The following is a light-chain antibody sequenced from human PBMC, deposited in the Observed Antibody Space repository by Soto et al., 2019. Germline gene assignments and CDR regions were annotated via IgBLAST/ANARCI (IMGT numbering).Light chain of an antibody. CDR1: QSISSY. CDR3: QQSYSTPFT. J-gene: IGKJ3*01. V-gene: IGKV1-39*01. Sequence: DIQMTQSPSSLSASVGDRVTITCRASQSISSYLNWYQQKPGKAPKLLIYAASSLQSGFPSRFSGSGSGTDFTLAISSLQPEDFETYYCQQSYSTPFTFGPGTKVDI. CDR2: AAS.